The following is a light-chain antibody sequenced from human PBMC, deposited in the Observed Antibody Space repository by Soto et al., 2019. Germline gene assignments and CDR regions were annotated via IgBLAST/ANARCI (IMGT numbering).Light chain of an antibody. CDR3: QQYNNSWT. CDR1: QGVWGY. V-gene: IGKV3-15*01. J-gene: IGKJ1*01. Sequence: EIILTQSPDTLSLSPGERATFSCRASQGVWGYIAWYQQKPGQPPRLLIYRASTRATGIPARFSCSGSGTEFTLTISSLQSEDFAVYYCQQYNNSWTFGLGTKVDIK. CDR2: RAS.